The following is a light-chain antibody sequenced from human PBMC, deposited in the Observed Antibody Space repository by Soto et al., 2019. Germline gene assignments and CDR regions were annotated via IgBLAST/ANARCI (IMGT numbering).Light chain of an antibody. J-gene: IGKJ2*01. V-gene: IGKV3-20*01. Sequence: EIVLTQSPGTLSLSPGERATLSCRASQSVSSSYLAWYQQKPGQAPRLLIYGASSRATGIPDRFSGSGSGSDFTLTISRLEPEDFAVYYCQQYGSSPPYTFGQPTKREI. CDR2: GAS. CDR1: QSVSSSY. CDR3: QQYGSSPPYT.